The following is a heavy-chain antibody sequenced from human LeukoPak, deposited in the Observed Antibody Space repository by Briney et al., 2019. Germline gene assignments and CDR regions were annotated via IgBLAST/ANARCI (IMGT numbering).Heavy chain of an antibody. CDR2: IYYSGST. D-gene: IGHD5-12*01. J-gene: IGHJ4*02. CDR1: GGSIRNNNYY. V-gene: IGHV4-39*01. Sequence: SETLSLTCTVSGGSIRNNNYYWRWIRQPPGKGLEWIGTIYYSGSTYYNPSLKSRVTVSVDTSKNQFSLKLSSVTAADTTVYYRARMYSGYEDYWGQGTLVTVSS. CDR3: ARMYSGYEDY.